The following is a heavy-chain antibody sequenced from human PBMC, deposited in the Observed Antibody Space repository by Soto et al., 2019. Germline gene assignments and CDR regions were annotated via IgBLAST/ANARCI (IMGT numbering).Heavy chain of an antibody. J-gene: IGHJ4*02. CDR2: IYHSGST. CDR1: GASITSGGYS. D-gene: IGHD3-22*01. CDR3: ARGRGSGYYYFDY. V-gene: IGHV4-30-2*01. Sequence: SETLSLTCAVSGASITSGGYSWSWIRQPPGKALEWIGYIYHSGSTYYNSSLESRVTMSVDRSKNQFSLKLSSVTAADTAIYYCARGRGSGYYYFDYWGQGTLVTVSS.